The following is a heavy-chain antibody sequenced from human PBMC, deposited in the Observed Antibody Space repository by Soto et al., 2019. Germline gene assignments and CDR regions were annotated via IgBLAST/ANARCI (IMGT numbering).Heavy chain of an antibody. Sequence: PGGSLRLSCAASGFTFSSYGMHWVRQAPGKGLEWVAVISYDGSNKYYADSVKGRFTISRDNSKNTLYLQMNSLRAEDTAVYYCAKVPKPYGGNTEDAFDIWGQGTMVTVSS. V-gene: IGHV3-30*18. CDR1: GFTFSSYG. CDR3: AKVPKPYGGNTEDAFDI. CDR2: ISYDGSNK. D-gene: IGHD4-17*01. J-gene: IGHJ3*02.